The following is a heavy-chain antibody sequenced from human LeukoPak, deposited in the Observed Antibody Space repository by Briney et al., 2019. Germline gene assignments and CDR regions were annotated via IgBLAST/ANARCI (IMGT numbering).Heavy chain of an antibody. CDR1: GFTFSNYA. CDR3: AKDPHYDSSGYSFDP. V-gene: IGHV3-23*01. CDR2: IRGSGGST. D-gene: IGHD3-22*01. Sequence: PGGSLRLSCAASGFTFSNYAMSGVRQAPGKGLEGGSGIRGSGGSTDYADSVRGRVTISRDNFKNTLYLQMNRLRAEDKAVYYCAKDPHYDSSGYSFDPWGQGTLVTVSS. J-gene: IGHJ5*02.